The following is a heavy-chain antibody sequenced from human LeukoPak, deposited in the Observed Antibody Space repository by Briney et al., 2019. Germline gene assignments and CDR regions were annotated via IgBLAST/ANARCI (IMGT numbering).Heavy chain of an antibody. V-gene: IGHV4-59*01. Sequence: PSETLSLTCTVSGGSISSYYWSCIRQPPGKGLEWIGYMYYSGSTNYNPSLKSRVTISVDTSKNQFSLKLSSVTAADTAVYYCARDMEAAAVPYFQHWGQGTLVTVSS. CDR3: ARDMEAAAVPYFQH. J-gene: IGHJ1*01. CDR2: MYYSGST. CDR1: GGSISSYY. D-gene: IGHD6-13*01.